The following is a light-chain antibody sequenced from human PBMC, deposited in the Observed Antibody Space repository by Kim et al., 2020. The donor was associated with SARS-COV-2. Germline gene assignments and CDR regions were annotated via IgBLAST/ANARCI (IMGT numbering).Light chain of an antibody. V-gene: IGLV3-21*04. Sequence: PVKAASITGCGAHSGSDSINWYQQQPGPAPVVVLYSDSDRPSGIPERFSGSNSGDSATLTISRVAAGDEADYYCQVWDDTNDLWVFGGGTQLTVL. J-gene: IGLJ3*02. CDR1: HSGSDS. CDR2: SDS. CDR3: QVWDDTNDLWV.